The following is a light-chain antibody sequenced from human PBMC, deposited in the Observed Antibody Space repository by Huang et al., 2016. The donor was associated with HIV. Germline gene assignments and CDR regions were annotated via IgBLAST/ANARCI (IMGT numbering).Light chain of an antibody. CDR1: QSVRSY. V-gene: IGKV3-11*01. CDR3: QQRSNWA. CDR2: DAS. J-gene: IGKJ5*01. Sequence: EIVLTQSPATLSLSPGERATLSCRASQSVRSYLAWYQQKPGQAPMLLIYDASNRATRIPARFSGSGSGTDFTLTISSLEPEDFAVYYCQQRSNWAFGQGTRLEIK.